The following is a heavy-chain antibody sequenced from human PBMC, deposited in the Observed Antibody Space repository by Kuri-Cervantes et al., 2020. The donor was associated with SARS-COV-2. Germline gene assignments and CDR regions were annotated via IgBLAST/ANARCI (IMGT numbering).Heavy chain of an antibody. CDR3: ARSRYSRDDAFDI. CDR2: INPSGGST. CDR1: GYTFTSYY. V-gene: IGHV1-46*01. Sequence: ASVKVSCKASGYTFTSYYMHWVRQAPGQGLEWMGIINPSGGSTSYAQKFQGRVTMTRDTYTSTVYMELSSLRSEDTAVYYCARSRYSRDDAFDIWGQGTMVTVSS. D-gene: IGHD3-16*02. J-gene: IGHJ3*02.